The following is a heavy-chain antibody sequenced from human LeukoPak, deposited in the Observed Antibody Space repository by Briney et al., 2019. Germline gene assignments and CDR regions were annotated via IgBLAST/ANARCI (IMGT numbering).Heavy chain of an antibody. Sequence: PSETLSLTCAVYGGSFSGYYWSWIRQPPGKGLEWIGEINHSGSTNYNPSLKSRVTISVDTSKNQFSLKLSSVTAADTAVYCCARVIVVTQTFDYWGQGTLVTVSS. V-gene: IGHV4-34*01. D-gene: IGHD4-23*01. CDR3: ARVIVVTQTFDY. J-gene: IGHJ4*02. CDR1: GGSFSGYY. CDR2: INHSGST.